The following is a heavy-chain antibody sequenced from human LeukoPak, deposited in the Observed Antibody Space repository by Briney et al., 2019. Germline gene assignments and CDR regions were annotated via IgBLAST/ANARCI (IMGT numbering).Heavy chain of an antibody. CDR3: ASTAVAGDYFDY. V-gene: IGHV4-61*08. D-gene: IGHD6-19*01. J-gene: IGHJ4*02. CDR2: IYYSGST. CDR1: GGSVNSGGYS. Sequence: SETLSLTCVVSGGSVNSGGYSWSWIRQPPGKGLEWIGYIYYSGSTNYNPSLKSRVTISVDTSKNQFSLKLSSVTAADTAVYYCASTAVAGDYFDYWGQGTLVTVSS.